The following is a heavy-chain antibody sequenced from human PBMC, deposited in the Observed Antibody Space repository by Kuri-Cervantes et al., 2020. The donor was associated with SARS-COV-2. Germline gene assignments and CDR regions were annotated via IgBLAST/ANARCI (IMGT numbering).Heavy chain of an antibody. CDR3: ARDAAVVITTNWFDP. V-gene: IGHV1-46*01. D-gene: IGHD3-22*01. J-gene: IGHJ5*02. CDR2: INPSGGST. Sequence: GESLKISCAASGFTFTSYYMHWVRQAPGQGLEWMGIINPSGGSTSYAQKFQGRVTMTRDTSTSTVYMELSSLRSEDTAVYYCARDAAVVITTNWFDPWGQGTLVTVSS. CDR1: GFTFTSYY.